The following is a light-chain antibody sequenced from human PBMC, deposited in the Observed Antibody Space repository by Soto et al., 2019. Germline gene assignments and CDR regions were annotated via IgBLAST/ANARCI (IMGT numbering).Light chain of an antibody. CDR1: QSISSW. J-gene: IGKJ2*01. CDR3: QQYNSYSFT. CDR2: DVS. Sequence: DIQMTQSPSTLSASVGDRVTITCRASQSISSWLAWYQQKPGKAPKLLIYDVSSLKSGVPSRFSGSRSGTEFTLTISSLQPDDFATYYCQQYNSYSFTFGQGTKVDI. V-gene: IGKV1-5*01.